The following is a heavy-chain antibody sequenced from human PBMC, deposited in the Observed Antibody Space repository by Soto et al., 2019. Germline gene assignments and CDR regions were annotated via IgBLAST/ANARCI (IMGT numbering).Heavy chain of an antibody. CDR2: ISAYNGQR. CDR3: TRATYIVVAPDAIYNFDH. D-gene: IGHD2-15*01. Sequence: ASVKDSNKGTCYSFTSYGFNCMRQAPGHGLEWMGWISAYNGQRNYAQKFQDRVTMTIETSTRTAYMELRSLRSHDTAVYYCTRATYIVVAPDAIYNFDHCGQRTQVTVSS. CDR1: CYSFTSYG. J-gene: IGHJ4*02. V-gene: IGHV1-18*01.